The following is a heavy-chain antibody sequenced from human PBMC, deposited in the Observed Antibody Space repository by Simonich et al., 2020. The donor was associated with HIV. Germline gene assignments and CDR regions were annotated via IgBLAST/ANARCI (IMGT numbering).Heavy chain of an antibody. V-gene: IGHV4-34*01. CDR1: GGSFSGYY. CDR2: IKNSGRT. CDR3: ARGNAFDI. J-gene: IGHJ3*02. Sequence: QVQLQQWGAGLLKPSETLSLTCAVYGGSFSGYYWSWIRQPPGKGLEWIGEIKNSGRTNYNPSLKSRVTISVDTSKNQFSLKRSSVTAADTAVYYCARGNAFDIWGQGTMVTVSS.